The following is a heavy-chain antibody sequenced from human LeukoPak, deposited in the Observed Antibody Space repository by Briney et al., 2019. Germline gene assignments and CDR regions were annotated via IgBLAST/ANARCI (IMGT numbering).Heavy chain of an antibody. J-gene: IGHJ5*02. CDR2: INQSGST. V-gene: IGHV4-34*01. D-gene: IGHD6-13*01. CDR1: GGPFSGYY. Sequence: SETLSLTCAVYGGPFSGYYWSWIRQPPGKGLERIGEINQSGSTNYNPSLKSRVTMSIDTSKNHFSLKVTSVTAADTAVYYCARGRVAAAATAVPFDPWGQGTLVTVSS. CDR3: ARGRVAAAATAVPFDP.